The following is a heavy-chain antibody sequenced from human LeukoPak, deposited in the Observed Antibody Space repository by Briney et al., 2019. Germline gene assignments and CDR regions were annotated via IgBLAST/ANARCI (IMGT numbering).Heavy chain of an antibody. Sequence: SETLSLTCTVSGGSISSSSCYWGWIRQPPGKGLEGIGSIYYSGSTYYNPSLKSRVTISVDQSKNQFSLKLTSVTAADTAVYYCARHLISGSSPPFDYWGQGTLVTVSS. D-gene: IGHD1-26*01. CDR3: ARHLISGSSPPFDY. CDR2: IYYSGST. J-gene: IGHJ4*02. V-gene: IGHV4-39*01. CDR1: GGSISSSSCY.